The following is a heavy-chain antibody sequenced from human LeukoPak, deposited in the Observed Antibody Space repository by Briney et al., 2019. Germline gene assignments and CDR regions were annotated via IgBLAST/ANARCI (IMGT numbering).Heavy chain of an antibody. CDR1: GFTFSSYG. Sequence: GGSLRLSCAASGFTFSSYGMHWVRQAPGKGLEWVAVIWYDGSNKYYADSVKGRFTISRDNSKNTLYLQMNSLRAEDTAVYYCAKWGPIAVAGCYYYYYMDVWGKGTTVTVSS. CDR2: IWYDGSNK. V-gene: IGHV3-33*06. J-gene: IGHJ6*03. D-gene: IGHD6-19*01. CDR3: AKWGPIAVAGCYYYYYMDV.